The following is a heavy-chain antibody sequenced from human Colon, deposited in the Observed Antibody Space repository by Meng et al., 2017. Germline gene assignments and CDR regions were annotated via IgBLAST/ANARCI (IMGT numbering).Heavy chain of an antibody. J-gene: IGHJ5*02. CDR1: GGSISSGGFY. Sequence: QLQESGHGLVKPSQTLSLTCTVSGGSISSGGFYWSWIRQHPGKGLEWIGYIYYSGSTYYNPSLRSRVAISIDTSKNQFSLKLTSVTAADTAVYFCARTNYGDYNWFDPWGQGTLVTVSS. V-gene: IGHV4-31*03. D-gene: IGHD4-17*01. CDR2: IYYSGST. CDR3: ARTNYGDYNWFDP.